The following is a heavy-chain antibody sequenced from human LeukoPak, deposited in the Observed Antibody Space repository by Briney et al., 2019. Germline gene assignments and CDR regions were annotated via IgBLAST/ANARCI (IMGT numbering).Heavy chain of an antibody. V-gene: IGHV4-39*01. CDR3: ASGDGNKGGTDY. CDR1: GGSISSITYY. CDR2: THYSGST. J-gene: IGHJ4*02. Sequence: PSETLSLTCTVSGGSISSITYYWGWIRQPPGKGLDWIGTTHYSGSTYYNPSLRSRVTISIDTSKNQFSLELRSVTATDTAIYYCASGDGNKGGTDYWGQGTLVTVSS. D-gene: IGHD5-24*01.